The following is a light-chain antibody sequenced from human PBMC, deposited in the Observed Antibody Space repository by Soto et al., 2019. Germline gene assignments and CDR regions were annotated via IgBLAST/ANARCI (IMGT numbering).Light chain of an antibody. J-gene: IGLJ2*01. V-gene: IGLV2-14*01. CDR3: SSYTSSSTTA. Sequence: QSALTQPASVSGSPGQSITISCTGTSSDVGGYNYVSWYQQHPGKAPKLMIYEVSNRPSGVSNRFSGSKSGNTASLTISGLQAEDEADYYCSSYTSSSTTAFGRGTKLTVL. CDR1: SSDVGGYNY. CDR2: EVS.